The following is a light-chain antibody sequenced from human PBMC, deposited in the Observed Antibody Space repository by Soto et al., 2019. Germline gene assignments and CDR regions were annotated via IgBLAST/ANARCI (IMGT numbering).Light chain of an antibody. CDR3: QQRGNWPLT. CDR1: QSVSSY. J-gene: IGKJ1*01. CDR2: DAS. Sequence: EIVLTQSPATLSLSPGERATLSCRASQSVSSYFAWYQQKPGQAPRLLIYDASNRATGIPARFSGSGSGTDFTLTISSREPEDFAVYYCQQRGNWPLTFGQGTKVDIK. V-gene: IGKV3-11*01.